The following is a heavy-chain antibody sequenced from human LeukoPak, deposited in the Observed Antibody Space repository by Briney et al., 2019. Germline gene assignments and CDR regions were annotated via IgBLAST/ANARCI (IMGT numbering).Heavy chain of an antibody. V-gene: IGHV3-15*01. CDR2: IKSKTDGGTT. CDR3: TTDFASWSSGWYDY. D-gene: IGHD6-19*01. Sequence: HPGGSLRLSCVASGFTFSSYSMNWVRQAPGKGLEWVGRIKSKTDGGTTDYAAPVKGRFTISRDDSKNTLYLQMNSLKTEDTAVYYCTTDFASWSSGWYDYWGQGTLVTVSS. J-gene: IGHJ4*02. CDR1: GFTFSSYS.